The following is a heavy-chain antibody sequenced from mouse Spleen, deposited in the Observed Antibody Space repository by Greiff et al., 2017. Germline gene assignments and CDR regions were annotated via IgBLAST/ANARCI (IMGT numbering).Heavy chain of an antibody. Sequence: QVQLQQSGAELVKPGASVKMSCKASGYTFTSYWITWVKQRPGQGLEWIGDIYPGSGSTNYNEKFKSKATLTVDTSSSTAYMQLSSLTSEDSAVYYCARDFTTVVADAMDYWGQGTSVTVSS. CDR1: GYTFTSYW. CDR2: IYPGSGST. CDR3: ARDFTTVVADAMDY. D-gene: IGHD1-1*01. J-gene: IGHJ4*01. V-gene: IGHV1-55*01.